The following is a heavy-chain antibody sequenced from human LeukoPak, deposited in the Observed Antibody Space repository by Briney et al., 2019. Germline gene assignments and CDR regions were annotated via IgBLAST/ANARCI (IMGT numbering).Heavy chain of an antibody. CDR1: GFTFSSYG. Sequence: GGSLRLSCAASGFTFSSYGMHWVRQAPGKGLEWVAFIRYDGSNKYYADSVKGRFTISRDNSKNTLYLQMNSLRAEDTAVYYCAKDYRQLAYFDYWGQETLVTVSS. V-gene: IGHV3-30*02. J-gene: IGHJ4*02. D-gene: IGHD6-13*01. CDR2: IRYDGSNK. CDR3: AKDYRQLAYFDY.